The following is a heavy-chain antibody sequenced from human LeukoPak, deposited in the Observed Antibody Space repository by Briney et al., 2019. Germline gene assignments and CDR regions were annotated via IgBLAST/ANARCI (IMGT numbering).Heavy chain of an antibody. CDR3: ARDRGEYCSGVDCYGSNGMAV. Sequence: GGSLRLSCAASGFTFNNYAMNWVRQAPGKGLEWVSYIMNGGSATHYAESVKGRFTISRDDAKNSLYLQMSSLGAEDTAVYYCARDRGEYCSGVDCYGSNGMAVWAKGTTVTVSS. CDR1: GFTFNNYA. CDR2: IMNGGSAT. D-gene: IGHD2-15*01. V-gene: IGHV3-48*03. J-gene: IGHJ6*03.